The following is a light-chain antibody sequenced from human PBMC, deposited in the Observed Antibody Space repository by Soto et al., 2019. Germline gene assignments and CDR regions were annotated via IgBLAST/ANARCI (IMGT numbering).Light chain of an antibody. J-gene: IGKJ1*01. CDR3: QHYGSSAWT. V-gene: IGKV3-20*01. CDR1: QSVSSDY. CDR2: GAS. Sequence: EIVLMQSPDTLSLSPGERATLSCRASQSVSSDYLVWYQQKPGQAPRLLIYGASSRATGIPDRFSGSGSGTDFTLTISRLEPEDFAVYYCQHYGSSAWTFGQGTKVDIK.